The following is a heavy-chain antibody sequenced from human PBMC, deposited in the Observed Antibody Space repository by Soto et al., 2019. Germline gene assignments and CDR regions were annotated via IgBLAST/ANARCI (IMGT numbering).Heavy chain of an antibody. V-gene: IGHV1-2*07. CDR2: INPTTGAT. CDR1: GYTFTAQY. Sequence: QVQLVQSGAEVKKPGASVKVSCQASGYTFTAQYLHWVRKAPGEGLEWMRWINPTTGATRYAHKFKGRVKMTRDTSMSTAYLEVRSLRPDDPAVYYCAKVDSSWVSWFDPWGQGTLVTVS. CDR3: AKVDSSWVSWFDP. D-gene: IGHD6-19*01. J-gene: IGHJ5*02.